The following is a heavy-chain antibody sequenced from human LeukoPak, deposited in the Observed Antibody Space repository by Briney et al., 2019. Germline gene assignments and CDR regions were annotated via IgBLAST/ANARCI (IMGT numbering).Heavy chain of an antibody. D-gene: IGHD4-17*01. J-gene: IGHJ6*02. Sequence: GGSLRLSCAASGFTFSSYGMHWVRQAPGKGLEWVAVIWYDGSNKYYADSVKGRFTISRDNSKNTLYLQMNSLRAEDTAVYYCTRVDYGDYGLYGMDVWGQGTTVTVSS. CDR2: IWYDGSNK. CDR3: TRVDYGDYGLYGMDV. V-gene: IGHV3-33*01. CDR1: GFTFSSYG.